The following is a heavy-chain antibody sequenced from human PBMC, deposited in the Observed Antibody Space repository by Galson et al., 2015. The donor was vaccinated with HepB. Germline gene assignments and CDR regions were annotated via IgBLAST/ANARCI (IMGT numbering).Heavy chain of an antibody. CDR1: GFTFSDYG. J-gene: IGHJ4*02. CDR2: LSYDGTRM. D-gene: IGHD3-3*01. V-gene: IGHV3-30*03. Sequence: SLRLSCAASGFTFSDYGMHWVRQAPGKGLEWVALLSYDGTRMHYADSVKGRLTISRDNSNNTLYLQMDSLRADDTGVYYCVTDLNIFGTGPHFDFWGQGSLVTVSS. CDR3: VTDLNIFGTGPHFDF.